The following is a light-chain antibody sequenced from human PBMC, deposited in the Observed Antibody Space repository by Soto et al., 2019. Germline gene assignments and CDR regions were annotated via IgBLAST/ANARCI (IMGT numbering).Light chain of an antibody. V-gene: IGLV2-23*01. CDR2: EGT. J-gene: IGLJ3*02. Sequence: QSALTQPPSASGSPGQSVTISCTGTSSDVGDNYVSWYQQHPGKAPRLIIYEGTKRPSGISHRFSGSKSDNTASLTISGLRAEDEAHYHCCSYAGSRTFVFGGGTKVTVL. CDR3: CSYAGSRTFV. CDR1: SSDVGDNY.